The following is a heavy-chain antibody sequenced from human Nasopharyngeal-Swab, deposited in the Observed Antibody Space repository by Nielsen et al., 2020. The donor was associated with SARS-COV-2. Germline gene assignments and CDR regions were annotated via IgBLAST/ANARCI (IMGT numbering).Heavy chain of an antibody. V-gene: IGHV3-7*03. Sequence: GESLKISCAASGFTFSSYWMSWVRQAPGKGLEWVANIKQDGSEKYYVDSVKGRFTISRDNAKNSLYLEMNSLRAEDTALYHCARVGDLAAAGTHFDYWGQGTLVTVSS. D-gene: IGHD6-13*01. CDR1: GFTFSSYW. CDR2: IKQDGSEK. J-gene: IGHJ4*02. CDR3: ARVGDLAAAGTHFDY.